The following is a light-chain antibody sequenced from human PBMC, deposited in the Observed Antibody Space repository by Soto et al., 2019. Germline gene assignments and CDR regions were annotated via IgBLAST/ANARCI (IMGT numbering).Light chain of an antibody. CDR1: QSVSSSY. CDR2: GAS. Sequence: EIELTQSPGTLSLSPGERATLSCRASQSVSSSYLAWYQQKPGQATRLLIYGASSRATGIPGRFSGSGSETFFTPISSRLDHEDVAVYYCQQYGSSPFFGQGTKLEI. CDR3: QQYGSSPF. J-gene: IGKJ2*01. V-gene: IGKV3-20*01.